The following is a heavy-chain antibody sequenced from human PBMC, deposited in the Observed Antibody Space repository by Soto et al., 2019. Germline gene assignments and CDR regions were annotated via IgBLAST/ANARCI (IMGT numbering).Heavy chain of an antibody. D-gene: IGHD2-2*02. CDR1: GGSMNRSSYY. V-gene: IGHV4-31*03. J-gene: IGHJ5*02. CDR3: ARSYTLSLWPAPNWFDP. CDR2: ILYSGNT. Sequence: SETLSLTCTVSGGSMNRSSYYWTWIRQHPGKGLEWIGYILYSGNTYYNPSLKSRVVISLDTSRSHFSLDLTSVTAADTAVYYCARSYTLSLWPAPNWFDPWGQGTLVT.